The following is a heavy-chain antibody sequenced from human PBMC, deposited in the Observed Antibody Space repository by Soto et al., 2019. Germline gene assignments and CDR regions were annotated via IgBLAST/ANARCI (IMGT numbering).Heavy chain of an antibody. Sequence: GGSLRLSCAASGFTFSSYAMSWVRQAPGKGLEWVSAISGSGGSTCYADSVKGRFTISRDNAKNTLYLQMNSLRAEDTAVYYCAREDVVVVAATFHYYYGMDVWGQGTTVTVSS. CDR3: AREDVVVVAATFHYYYGMDV. CDR1: GFTFSSYA. J-gene: IGHJ6*02. CDR2: ISGSGGST. D-gene: IGHD2-15*01. V-gene: IGHV3-23*01.